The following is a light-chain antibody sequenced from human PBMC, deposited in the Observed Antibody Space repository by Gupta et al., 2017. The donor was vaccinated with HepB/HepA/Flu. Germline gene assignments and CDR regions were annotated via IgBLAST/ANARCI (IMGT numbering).Light chain of an antibody. Sequence: DNVLTQSPGTLSMSSGGRVTLSCRASQSLTSNYLAWYQQKPGQAPRLLIYGASSRATGIPDRFSGSGSGTDFTLTITRLEPEDFGVYFCQQYGSSPSSFGQGTKLEIK. V-gene: IGKV3-20*01. CDR3: QQYGSSPSS. CDR1: QSLTSNY. CDR2: GAS. J-gene: IGKJ2*04.